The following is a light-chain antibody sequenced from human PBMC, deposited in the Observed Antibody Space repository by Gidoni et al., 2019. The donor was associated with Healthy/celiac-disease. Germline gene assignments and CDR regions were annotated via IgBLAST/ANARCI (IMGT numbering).Light chain of an antibody. Sequence: EIVLTQSPGTLSLSPGERATLSCRASQSVSSSYLAWYQQKPGQAPRLLTYGASSRATGIPDRFSGSGSGTDFTLTISRLEPEDFAVYYCQQYGSSQWTFGQXTKVEIK. V-gene: IGKV3-20*01. CDR3: QQYGSSQWT. J-gene: IGKJ1*01. CDR2: GAS. CDR1: QSVSSSY.